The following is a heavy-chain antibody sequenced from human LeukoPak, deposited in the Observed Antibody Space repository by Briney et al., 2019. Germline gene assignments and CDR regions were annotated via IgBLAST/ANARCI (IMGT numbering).Heavy chain of an antibody. V-gene: IGHV3-30*02. CDR1: GISFRSYG. J-gene: IGHJ4*02. CDR2: IWYDASNK. CDR3: ATDISTHYFGS. D-gene: IGHD3-9*01. Sequence: GGSLRLSCAASGISFRSYGMHWVRQAPGKGLEWVTFIWYDASNKNYAESVKGRFTIARDNSRNTVFLQMNSLRAEDTAIYYCATDISTHYFGSWGQGNLVTVSS.